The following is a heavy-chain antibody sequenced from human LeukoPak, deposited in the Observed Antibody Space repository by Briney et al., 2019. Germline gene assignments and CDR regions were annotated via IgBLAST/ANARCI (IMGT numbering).Heavy chain of an antibody. V-gene: IGHV4-39*07. D-gene: IGHD2-2*01. CDR3: ARRYCSSTSCYYFDY. CDR2: MFYSGST. Sequence: SETLSLTCTVSGGSLSTTTYYWGWIRQPPGKGLEWIGSMFYSGSTYYNPSLKSRLTVSVDTSKNQFSLKLSSVTAADTAVYYCARRYCSSTSCYYFDYWGQGTLVTVSS. J-gene: IGHJ4*02. CDR1: GGSLSTTTYY.